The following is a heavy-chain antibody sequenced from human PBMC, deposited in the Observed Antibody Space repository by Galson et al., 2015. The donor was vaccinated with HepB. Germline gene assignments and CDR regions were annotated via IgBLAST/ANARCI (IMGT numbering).Heavy chain of an antibody. CDR1: GDSVSSISAA. Sequence: CAISGDSVSSISAAWNWIRQSPSRGLEWLGRTYYRSKWYNDYAVSVKSRLTINPDTSKNQFSLQLNSVTPEDTAVYYCVRVVSNGWPPPFWSYYYMDVWGKGTTVTVSS. CDR3: VRVVSNGWPPPFWSYYYMDV. D-gene: IGHD6-19*01. CDR2: TYYRSKWYN. J-gene: IGHJ6*03. V-gene: IGHV6-1*01.